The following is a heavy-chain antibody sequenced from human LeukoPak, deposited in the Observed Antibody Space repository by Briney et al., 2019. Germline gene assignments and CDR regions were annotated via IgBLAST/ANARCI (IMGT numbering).Heavy chain of an antibody. CDR3: ARGEYEDLVDN. D-gene: IGHD1-26*01. Sequence: SETLSLTCTVSGGSIIDYYWSWLRQSPVRGLEWIGYLYYSGNTNYNPSLKSRLTTSRDMAKNQFSLKLSSVTSADTAVYYCARGEYEDLVDNWGQGTLVTVSS. J-gene: IGHJ4*02. CDR1: GGSIIDYY. V-gene: IGHV4-59*01. CDR2: LYYSGNT.